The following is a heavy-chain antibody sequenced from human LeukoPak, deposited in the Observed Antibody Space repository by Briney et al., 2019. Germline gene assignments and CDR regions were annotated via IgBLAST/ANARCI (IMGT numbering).Heavy chain of an antibody. Sequence: PGGSLRLSCAASGFTFSSYWMSWGRQAPGKGLEWVANIKEDGSHKYYLDSVKGRFTISRDNAKNSLYLQMNNLRAEDTAVFYCARARRGGYRANFDYWGQGTLVTVSS. CDR2: IKEDGSHK. CDR3: ARARRGGYRANFDY. CDR1: GFTFSSYW. V-gene: IGHV3-7*01. D-gene: IGHD3-16*02. J-gene: IGHJ4*02.